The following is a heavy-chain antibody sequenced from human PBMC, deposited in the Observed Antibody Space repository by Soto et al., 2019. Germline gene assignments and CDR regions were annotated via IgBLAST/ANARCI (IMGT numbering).Heavy chain of an antibody. Sequence: SQTLSLTCAISGDSVSSNSAAWNWIRQSPSRGLEWLGRTYYRSKWYNDYAVSVKSRITINPDTSKNQFSLQLNSVTPEDTAVYYCARAAKGVCSSTSCYSDNNWFDPWGQGTLVTVSS. CDR2: TYYRSKWYN. V-gene: IGHV6-1*01. CDR1: GDSVSSNSAA. J-gene: IGHJ5*02. CDR3: ARAAKGVCSSTSCYSDNNWFDP. D-gene: IGHD2-2*01.